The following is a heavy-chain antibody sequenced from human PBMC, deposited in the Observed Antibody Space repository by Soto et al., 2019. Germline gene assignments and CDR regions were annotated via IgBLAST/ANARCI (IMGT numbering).Heavy chain of an antibody. V-gene: IGHV1-69*02. J-gene: IGHJ4*02. CDR1: GGTFSSYT. CDR2: IIPILGIA. CDR3: AINGAYCGGDCYSTY. Sequence: QVQLVQSGAEVKKPGSSVKVSCKASGGTFSSYTISWVRQAPGQGLEWMGRIIPILGIANYAQKFQGRVTIXADISXXRAYMELSSLRSEDTAVYYCAINGAYCGGDCYSTYWGQGTLVTVSS. D-gene: IGHD2-21*02.